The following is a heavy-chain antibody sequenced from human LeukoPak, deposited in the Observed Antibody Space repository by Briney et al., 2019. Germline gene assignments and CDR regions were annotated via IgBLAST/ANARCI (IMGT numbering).Heavy chain of an antibody. CDR3: ASVVSGSVVPPTRGDYFDS. Sequence: SETLSLTCAVYSGSFSGYYWSWIRQPPGKGLEWLGEINHSGSTNYNPSLKSRVTISVDTSKNQFSLKLTSVTVADTALYYCASVVSGSVVPPTRGDYFDSWGQGTVVTVSS. CDR2: INHSGST. V-gene: IGHV4-34*01. CDR1: SGSFSGYY. J-gene: IGHJ4*02. D-gene: IGHD2-15*01.